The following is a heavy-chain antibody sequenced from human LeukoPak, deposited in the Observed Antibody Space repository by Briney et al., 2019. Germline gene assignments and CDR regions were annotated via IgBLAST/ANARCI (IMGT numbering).Heavy chain of an antibody. CDR2: IIPIFGTA. CDR3: AKQLGYCSDGSCYFPY. D-gene: IGHD2-15*01. CDR1: GGTFISYA. Sequence: SVKVSCKASGGTFISYAISWVRQAPGQGLEWMGGIIPIFGTANYAQKFQGRVTITADESTSTAYMELSSLRAEDTAVYYCAKQLGYCSDGSCYFPYRGQGTLVTVSS. J-gene: IGHJ4*02. V-gene: IGHV1-69*13.